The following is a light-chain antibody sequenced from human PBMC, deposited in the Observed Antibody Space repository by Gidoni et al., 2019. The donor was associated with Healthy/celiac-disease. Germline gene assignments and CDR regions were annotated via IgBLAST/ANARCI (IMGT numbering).Light chain of an antibody. CDR3: QQSYSTPPT. V-gene: IGKV1-39*01. CDR1: QSISSY. J-gene: IGKJ2*01. Sequence: DIQMTQSPSSLSASVGDRVTITCRASQSISSYLNWYQQKPGKAPKLLIYATSSLQSGVPSRFSGSGSGTDFTLTISSLQPGDFATYYCQQSYSTPPTFGQGTKLEIK. CDR2: ATS.